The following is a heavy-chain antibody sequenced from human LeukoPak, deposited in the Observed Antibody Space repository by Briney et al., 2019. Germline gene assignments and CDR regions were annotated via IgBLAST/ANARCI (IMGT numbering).Heavy chain of an antibody. J-gene: IGHJ5*02. CDR2: TYYAGST. V-gene: IGHV4-39*01. D-gene: IGHD3-10*01. Sequence: SETLSLTCTVSGVSISSSYYYWGWIRQPPGKGLDCSGSTYYAGSTQCSPSLKSRDTMSVDTSKNQCSLKLTSVTASDTAVYYCARHFGPWGQGTLVTVSS. CDR3: ARHFGP. CDR1: GVSISSSYYY.